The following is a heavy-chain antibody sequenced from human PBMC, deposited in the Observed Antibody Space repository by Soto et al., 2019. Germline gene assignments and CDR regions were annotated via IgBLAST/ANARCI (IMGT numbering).Heavy chain of an antibody. CDR2: ISNDGSNK. D-gene: IGHD3-22*01. V-gene: IGHV3-30*18. Sequence: LRLSCAASGFTFSSYGMHWVRQAPGKGLEWVAVISNDGSNKYFADSVKGRFTISRDNSKNTLYLQMNSLRAEDTAVYYCAKGYDSSGYPYYFDYWGQGTLVTVSS. CDR1: GFTFSSYG. J-gene: IGHJ4*02. CDR3: AKGYDSSGYPYYFDY.